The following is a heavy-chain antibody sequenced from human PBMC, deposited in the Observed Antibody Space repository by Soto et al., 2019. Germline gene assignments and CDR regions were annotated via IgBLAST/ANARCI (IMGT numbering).Heavy chain of an antibody. CDR1: GFTISSNA. CDR3: AKDKPGTTSFDY. J-gene: IGHJ4*02. D-gene: IGHD1-1*01. CDR2: ISDRGDTT. V-gene: IGHV3-23*01. Sequence: GGSLRLSCAASGFTISSNAMYWVRQAPGKGLEWVSGISDRGDTTHYADSVKGRFTISRDTSKNTLYLQLNALRADDTAVYYCAKDKPGTTSFDYWGQGTLVTVSS.